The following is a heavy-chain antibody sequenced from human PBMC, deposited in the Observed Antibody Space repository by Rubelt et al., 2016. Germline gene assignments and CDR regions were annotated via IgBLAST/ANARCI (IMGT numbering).Heavy chain of an antibody. CDR2: IHQSGST. CDR3: ARHKPTTLAAVHFDY. J-gene: IGHJ4*02. Sequence: QVQLQESGPGLVKPSETLSLNCTVSGGSISSYSWSWIRQPPGKGLEWIGNIHQSGSTQSNPYLKRRVTLSLETSKNQFSRRRSSLTAADTAGYYCARHKPTTLAAVHFDYWGQGTLVTVSS. CDR1: GGSISSYS. V-gene: IGHV4-59*08. D-gene: IGHD2-15*01.